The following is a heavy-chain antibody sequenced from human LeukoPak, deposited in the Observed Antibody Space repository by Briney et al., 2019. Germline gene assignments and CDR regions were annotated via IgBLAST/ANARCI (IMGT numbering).Heavy chain of an antibody. D-gene: IGHD6-19*01. CDR3: AKQGAGWSESDY. J-gene: IGHJ4*02. V-gene: IGHV3-23*01. CDR2: ITGSGGRT. CDR1: GFTFRSYA. Sequence: GGSLGLSCAVSGFTFRSYAMSWVRQAPGKGLEWVSTITGSGGRTYYPDSVKGRFTISRDNSKNTLYLQMSSLRAGDTAVYYCAKQGAGWSESDYWGQGTLVTVSS.